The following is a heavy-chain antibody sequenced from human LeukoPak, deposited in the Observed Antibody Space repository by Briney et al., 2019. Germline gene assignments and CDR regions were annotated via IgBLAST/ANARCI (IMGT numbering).Heavy chain of an antibody. CDR2: INPNSGGT. V-gene: IGHV1-2*02. CDR1: GYTFTGYD. J-gene: IGHJ3*02. Sequence: GASVKVSCKASGYTFTGYDMHWVRQAPGQGLEWMGWINPNSGGTNYAQKFQGRVTMTRDTSISTAYMELSRLRSDDTAVYYCARDRVVATIGAFDIWGQGTMVTVSS. CDR3: ARDRVVATIGAFDI. D-gene: IGHD5-12*01.